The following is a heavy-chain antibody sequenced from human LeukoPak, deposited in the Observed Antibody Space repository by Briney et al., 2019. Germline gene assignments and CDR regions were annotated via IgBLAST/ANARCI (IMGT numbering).Heavy chain of an antibody. CDR3: ARAAAYDSSGYYYIGDY. CDR2: IIPIFGTA. J-gene: IGHJ4*02. Sequence: SVKVSCKASGCTFSSYAISWVRQAPGQGLEWMGRIIPIFGTANYAQKFQGRVTITTDESTSTAYMELSSLRSEDTAVYYCARAAAYDSSGYYYIGDYCGQGTLVTVSS. CDR1: GCTFSSYA. V-gene: IGHV1-69*05. D-gene: IGHD3-22*01.